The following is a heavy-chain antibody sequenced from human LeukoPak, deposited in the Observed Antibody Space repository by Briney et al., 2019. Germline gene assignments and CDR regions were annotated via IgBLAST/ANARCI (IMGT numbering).Heavy chain of an antibody. J-gene: IGHJ4*02. CDR2: IIPIFGTA. D-gene: IGHD5-24*01. V-gene: IGHV1-69*13. CDR3: ARALGDGYNYEGFGY. CDR1: GGTFSSYA. Sequence: GASVKVSCKASGGTFSSYAISWVRQAPGQGLEWMGGIIPIFGTANYAQKFQGRVTITADEPTSTAYMELSSLRSEDTAVYYCARALGDGYNYEGFGYWGQGTLVTVSS.